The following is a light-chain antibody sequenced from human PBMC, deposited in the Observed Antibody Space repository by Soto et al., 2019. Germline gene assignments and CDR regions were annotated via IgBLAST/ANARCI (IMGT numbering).Light chain of an antibody. CDR1: QIVGTN. V-gene: IGKV3-15*01. Sequence: EIVLTQSPATLSVSPGERATLSCRTSQIVGTNLAWYQQKPGQAPRLLIYGAFIRAPGFPVRFRGTGSGSEFTLTISSLQSEDGALYYCQQYDKWPYTFCQGTTLEIK. CDR2: GAF. J-gene: IGKJ2*01. CDR3: QQYDKWPYT.